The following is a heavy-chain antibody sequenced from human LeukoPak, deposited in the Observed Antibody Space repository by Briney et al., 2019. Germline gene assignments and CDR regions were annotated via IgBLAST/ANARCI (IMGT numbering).Heavy chain of an antibody. V-gene: IGHV6-1*01. CDR2: TSYRSRWYN. Sequence: SQTLSLTCAISGDSVSSNSAAWNWIRQSPSGGPEWLGRTSYRSRWYNDFALSVKSRITINPDTTKNQFSLRLNSVTPEDTAVYYCARDPAGDLAFDIWGQGTMVTVSS. CDR1: GDSVSSNSAA. CDR3: ARDPAGDLAFDI. J-gene: IGHJ3*02. D-gene: IGHD7-27*01.